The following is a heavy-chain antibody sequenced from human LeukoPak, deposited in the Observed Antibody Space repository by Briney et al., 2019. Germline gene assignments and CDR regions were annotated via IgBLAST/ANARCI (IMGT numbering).Heavy chain of an antibody. V-gene: IGHV5-51*01. Sequence: GAPLKTSCKGLGHSFSNYWSAWVRQMPGKGLEWTGIIYPGGSETRYEPSFQGPVTISADMSTSTAYLQWSSLRASDTAMYYCARASRDGYNQNFDHWGQGTLATVSS. CDR1: GHSFSNYW. J-gene: IGHJ4*02. CDR2: IYPGGSET. D-gene: IGHD5-24*01. CDR3: ARASRDGYNQNFDH.